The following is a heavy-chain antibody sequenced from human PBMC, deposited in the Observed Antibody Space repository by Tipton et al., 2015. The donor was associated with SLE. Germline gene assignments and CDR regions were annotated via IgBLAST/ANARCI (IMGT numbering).Heavy chain of an antibody. CDR3: ARDSSSTSGRSGYYYYYYMDV. V-gene: IGHV1-18*01. CDR1: GYTFTSYG. J-gene: IGHJ6*03. CDR2: ISAYNGNT. Sequence: QLVQSGPEVKKPGASVKVSCKASGYTFTSYGISWVRQAPGQGLEWMGWISAYNGNTNYAQKLQGRVTMTTDTSTSTAYMELRSLRSDDTAVYYCARDSSSTSGRSGYYYYYYMDVWGKGTTVTISS. D-gene: IGHD2-2*01.